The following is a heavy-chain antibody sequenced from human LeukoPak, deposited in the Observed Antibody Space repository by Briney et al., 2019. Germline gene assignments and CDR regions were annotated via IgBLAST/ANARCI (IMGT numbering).Heavy chain of an antibody. V-gene: IGHV3-21*04. CDR1: GFTFSSYS. D-gene: IGHD1-26*01. J-gene: IGHJ3*02. CDR2: ISSSSSYI. Sequence: GGSLRLSCAASGFTFSSYSMNWVRQAPGKGLEWVSSISSSSSYIYYADSVKGRFTISRDNAKNSLYLQMNSLRAEDTALYYCARSSGSYYGTNDAFDIWGQGTMVTVSS. CDR3: ARSSGSYYGTNDAFDI.